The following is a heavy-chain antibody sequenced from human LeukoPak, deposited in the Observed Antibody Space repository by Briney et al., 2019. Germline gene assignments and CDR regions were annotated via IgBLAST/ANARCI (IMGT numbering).Heavy chain of an antibody. D-gene: IGHD3-22*01. V-gene: IGHV3-23*01. J-gene: IGHJ4*02. CDR3: AKDSNYDSSGYYFNYFDY. CDR2: ISGSGGST. CDR1: GFTFSSYA. Sequence: GGSLRLSCAASGFTFSSYAMSWVRQAPGKGLEWVSAISGSGGSTYYADSVKGQFTISRDNSKNTLYLQMNSLRAEDTAVYYCAKDSNYDSSGYYFNYFDYWGQGTLVTVSS.